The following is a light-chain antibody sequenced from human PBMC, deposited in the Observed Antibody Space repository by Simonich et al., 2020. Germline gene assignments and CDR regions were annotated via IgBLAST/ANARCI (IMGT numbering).Light chain of an antibody. V-gene: IGKV3-15*01. Sequence: EIVMTQSPVTLSVSPGERATLSCRASQSVSSNLAWYQQKPGQAPRLLISGAAIRATGIPARFSGSGSWTEFTLTINSMQSEDFAVYYCQQYDKWPPVLAFGGGTKVEIK. CDR1: QSVSSN. CDR3: QQYDKWPPVLA. CDR2: GAA. J-gene: IGKJ4*01.